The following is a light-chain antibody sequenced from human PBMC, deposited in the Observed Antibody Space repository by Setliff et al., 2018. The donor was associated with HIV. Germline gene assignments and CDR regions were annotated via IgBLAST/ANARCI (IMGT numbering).Light chain of an antibody. J-gene: IGLJ2*01. CDR3: SSYTNSSTLGV. CDR1: NNDVGDYKY. Sequence: QSALAQPASVSGSPGQSITISCSGTNNDVGDYKYVSWYQHHPGKAPKLMIYEVTNRPSGVSNRFSGSKSGNTASPTISGLQAEDEADYYCSSYTNSSTLGVFGGGTKVTVL. V-gene: IGLV2-14*01. CDR2: EVT.